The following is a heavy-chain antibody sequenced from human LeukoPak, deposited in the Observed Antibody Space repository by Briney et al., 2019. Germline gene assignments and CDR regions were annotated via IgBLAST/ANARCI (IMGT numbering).Heavy chain of an antibody. CDR2: IYYSGST. D-gene: IGHD3-9*01. CDR1: GGSISSYY. V-gene: IGHV4-59*13. J-gene: IGHJ3*02. Sequence: NPSETLSLTCTVSGGSISSYYWSWIRQPPGKGRDWFGYIYYSGSTNYNPSLKSRVTISVDTSKNQFSLKLSSVTAADTAVYYCARDRRQAEYYDILTGYFHDAFDIWGQGTMVTVSS. CDR3: ARDRRQAEYYDILTGYFHDAFDI.